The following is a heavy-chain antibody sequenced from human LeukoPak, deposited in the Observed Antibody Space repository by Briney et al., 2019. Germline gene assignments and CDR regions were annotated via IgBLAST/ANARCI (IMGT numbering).Heavy chain of an antibody. CDR1: GGSISSYS. J-gene: IGHJ3*02. Sequence: PALTLSLTRTLSGGSISSYSWSWIRQPPGKGLEWIGYKYYSGCTRSNPSLRSRLTVSGDTYKNQFSLRLSSVAAADTAMYYCARNSGGAAGGSCMGFGFDIWGQGTMVT. V-gene: IGHV4-59*01. CDR3: ARNSGGAAGGSCMGFGFDI. CDR2: KYYSGCT. D-gene: IGHD6-13*01.